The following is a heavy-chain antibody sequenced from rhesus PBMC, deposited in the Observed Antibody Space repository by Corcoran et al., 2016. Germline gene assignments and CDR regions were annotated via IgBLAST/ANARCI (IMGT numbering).Heavy chain of an antibody. CDR2: IYGGSGST. Sequence: QVQLQESGPGVVKPSETLSLTCAVSGGSISGYYRWSWIRQPPGKGLEWIGYIYGGSGSTGYNPSLKSRVIISIDTSKNQFSLKLSSVTAADTAVYYCARDGDSGCYYGLDSWGQGVVVTVSS. D-gene: IGHD3-28*01. V-gene: IGHV4S7*01. J-gene: IGHJ6*01. CDR3: ARDGDSGCYYGLDS. CDR1: GGSISGYYR.